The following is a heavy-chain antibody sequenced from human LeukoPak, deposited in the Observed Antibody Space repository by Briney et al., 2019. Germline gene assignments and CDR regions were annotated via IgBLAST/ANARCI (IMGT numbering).Heavy chain of an antibody. J-gene: IGHJ4*02. D-gene: IGHD3-3*01. Sequence: GGSLRLSCAASGFTFSSYAMSWVRQAPGKGLEWVSAISGSGGSTYYADSVKGRFTISRDNSKNTLYLQMNSLRAEDTAVYYCTAIFKGGFYDFWSGSPSHFDYWGQGTLVTVSS. V-gene: IGHV3-23*01. CDR2: ISGSGGST. CDR3: TAIFKGGFYDFWSGSPSHFDY. CDR1: GFTFSSYA.